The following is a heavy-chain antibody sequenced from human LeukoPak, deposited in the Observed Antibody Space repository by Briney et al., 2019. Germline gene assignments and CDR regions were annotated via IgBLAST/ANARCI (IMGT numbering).Heavy chain of an antibody. Sequence: KPGGSLRLSCAASGFTFSRYAMNWVRQAPEKGLEWVSYISTGGDNKFYADSLKGRFTVSRDNAKNSLFLQMDSLRAEDTAVYYRARSFCTSASCSKGHYYYAMDVWGQGTTVTVSS. V-gene: IGHV3-21*01. J-gene: IGHJ6*02. D-gene: IGHD2-2*01. CDR1: GFTFSRYA. CDR2: ISTGGDNK. CDR3: ARSFCTSASCSKGHYYYAMDV.